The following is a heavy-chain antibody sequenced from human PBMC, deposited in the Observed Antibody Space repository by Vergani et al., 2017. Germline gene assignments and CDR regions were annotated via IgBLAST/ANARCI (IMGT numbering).Heavy chain of an antibody. CDR3: ARVGDYGGNFIDY. CDR2: IYHSGST. V-gene: IGHV4-38-2*01. CDR1: GYSISSGYY. D-gene: IGHD4-23*01. J-gene: IGHJ4*02. Sequence: QVQLQESGPGLVKPSETLSLTCAVSGYSISSGYYWGLIRQPPGKGLEWIGSIYHSGSTYYNPSLKSRVTISVDTSKNQFSLKLSSVTAADTAVYYCARVGDYGGNFIDYWGQGTLVTVSS.